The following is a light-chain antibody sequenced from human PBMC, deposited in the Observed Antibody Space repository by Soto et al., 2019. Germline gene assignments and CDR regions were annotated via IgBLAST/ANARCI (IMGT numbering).Light chain of an antibody. CDR2: DAS. CDR1: QSIGNW. Sequence: DIQMTQSPSTLSASVGDRVTITCRASQSIGNWLAWYQQKPGKAPKLLIYDASSLESGVPSRFSGSGSGTEFTLTFSSLQPDDFATYYCQQYNSYSSTFGHGTKVEVK. J-gene: IGKJ1*01. CDR3: QQYNSYSST. V-gene: IGKV1-5*01.